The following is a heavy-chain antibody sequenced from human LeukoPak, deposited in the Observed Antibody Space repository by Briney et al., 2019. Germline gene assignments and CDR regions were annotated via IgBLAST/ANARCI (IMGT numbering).Heavy chain of an antibody. J-gene: IGHJ6*03. CDR3: ARDHYGDYEYYYYMDV. CDR1: GFTFSSYS. Sequence: GGSLRLSCAASGFTFSSYSMNWVRQAPGKGLEWVSYISSSSSTIYYADSVKGRFTISRDNAKNSLYLQMNSLRAEDTAVYYCARDHYGDYEYYYYMDVWGKGTTVTV. CDR2: ISSSSSTI. V-gene: IGHV3-48*04. D-gene: IGHD4-17*01.